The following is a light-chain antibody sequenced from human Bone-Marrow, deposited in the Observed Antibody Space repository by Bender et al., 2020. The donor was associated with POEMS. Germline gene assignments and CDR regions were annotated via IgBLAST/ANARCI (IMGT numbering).Light chain of an antibody. CDR2: EDS. CDR3: QVWDSNTVI. V-gene: IGLV3-21*02. CDR1: KIGSTS. J-gene: IGLJ2*01. Sequence: AARLTCGGNKIGSTSVHWYQQKSGQAPVLVVYEDSDRPSGIPERFSGSNSGNTATLTISRVEAGDEADYYCQVWDSNTVIFGGGTKVTVL.